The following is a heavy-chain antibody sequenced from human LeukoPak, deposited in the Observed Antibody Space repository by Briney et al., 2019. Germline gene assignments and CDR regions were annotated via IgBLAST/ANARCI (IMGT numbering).Heavy chain of an antibody. V-gene: IGHV1-2*02. CDR3: AQVQTYRTSEGWFDP. CDR2: INPNSGVT. CDR1: GYTFTGYY. D-gene: IGHD6-13*01. Sequence: RGASVKVTCKASGYTFTGYYMHWVRQAPGQGLEWVGWINPNSGVTNYAQKFQGRVTMTGDTSINTAYMELSRLRSDDTAVYYCAQVQTYRTSEGWFDPWGQGTLVTVSS. J-gene: IGHJ5*02.